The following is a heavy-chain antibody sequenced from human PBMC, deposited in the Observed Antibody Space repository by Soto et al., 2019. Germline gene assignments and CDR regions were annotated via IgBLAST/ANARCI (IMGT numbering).Heavy chain of an antibody. V-gene: IGHV4-59*01. J-gene: IGHJ5*02. CDR3: ARAPPGDYFLNWFDP. CDR1: GGSISSYY. Sequence: SETLSFTCTVSGGSISSYYWSWIRQPPGKGLEWIGYIYYSGSTNYNPSLKSRVTISVDTSKNQFSLKLSSVTAADTAVYYCARAPPGDYFLNWFDPWGQGTLVTVSS. D-gene: IGHD4-17*01. CDR2: IYYSGST.